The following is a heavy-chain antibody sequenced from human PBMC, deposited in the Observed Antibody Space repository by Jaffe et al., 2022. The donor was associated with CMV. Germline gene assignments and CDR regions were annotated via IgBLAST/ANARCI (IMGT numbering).Heavy chain of an antibody. J-gene: IGHJ4*02. D-gene: IGHD1-26*01. CDR3: ARREAATTYFDY. Sequence: QVQLQESGPGLVKPSETLSLTCTVSGGSISSYYWSWIRQPPGKGLEWIGYIYYSGSTNYNPSLKSRVTISVDTSKNQFSLKLSSVTAADTAVYYCARREAATTYFDYWGQGTLVTVSS. V-gene: IGHV4-59*08. CDR1: GGSISSYY. CDR2: IYYSGST.